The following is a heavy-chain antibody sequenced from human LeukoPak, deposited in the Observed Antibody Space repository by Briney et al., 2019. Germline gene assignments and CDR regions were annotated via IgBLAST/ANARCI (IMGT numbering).Heavy chain of an antibody. V-gene: IGHV1-18*01. CDR3: AREQEGASFDF. J-gene: IGHJ5*01. D-gene: IGHD1-26*01. CDR1: CYDLNKYG. Sequence: ASAKDSCKTSCYDLNKYGISWVPQASRQGLQWMAWISPYTGERNSVQAFWGRVTLTADKSSNTVYMELKSLTSDDTGVYYCAREQEGASFDFWGQGTLVTVSS. CDR2: ISPYTGER.